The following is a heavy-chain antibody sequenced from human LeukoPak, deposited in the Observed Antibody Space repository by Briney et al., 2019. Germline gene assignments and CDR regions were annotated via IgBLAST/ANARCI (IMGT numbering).Heavy chain of an antibody. V-gene: IGHV1-69*05. CDR3: AQITAKDAFDI. Sequence: ASVKVSCKDSGGTFSSYAISWVRQAPGQGLEWMGGIIPIFGTANYAQKFQGRVTITTDESTSTAYMELSSLRSEDTAVYYCAQITAKDAFDIWGQGTMVTVSS. CDR2: IIPIFGTA. CDR1: GGTFSSYA. J-gene: IGHJ3*02. D-gene: IGHD1-14*01.